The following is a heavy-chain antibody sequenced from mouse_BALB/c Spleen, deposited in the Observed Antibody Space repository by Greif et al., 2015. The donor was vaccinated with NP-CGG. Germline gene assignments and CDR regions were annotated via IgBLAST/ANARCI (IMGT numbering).Heavy chain of an antibody. D-gene: IGHD1-1*01. CDR1: GFNIKDYY. CDR2: IDPENGDT. J-gene: IGHJ4*01. CDR3: NGYYYGSSYDYAMDY. V-gene: IGHV14-4*02. Sequence: EVQRVESGAELVRSGASVKLSCTASGFNIKDYYMHWVKQRPEQGLEWIGWIDPENGDTEYAPKFQGKATMTADTSSNTAYLQLSSLTSEDTAVYYCNGYYYGSSYDYAMDYWGQGTSVTVSS.